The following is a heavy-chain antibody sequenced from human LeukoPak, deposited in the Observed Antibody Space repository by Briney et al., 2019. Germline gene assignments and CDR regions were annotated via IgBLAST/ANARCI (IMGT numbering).Heavy chain of an antibody. Sequence: SETLSLTCTASGGSISSHYWSWVRQPPGKGLEWIGYIYYSGSTNYNPSLKSRVTISVDTSKNQFSLKLSSVTAADTAVYYCARRHWGPIDYWGQGTLVTVSS. CDR2: IYYSGST. V-gene: IGHV4-59*08. J-gene: IGHJ4*02. CDR1: GGSISSHY. D-gene: IGHD7-27*01. CDR3: ARRHWGPIDY.